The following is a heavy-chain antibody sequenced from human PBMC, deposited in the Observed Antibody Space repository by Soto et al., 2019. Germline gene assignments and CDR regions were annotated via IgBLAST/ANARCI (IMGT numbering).Heavy chain of an antibody. V-gene: IGHV4-30-4*01. J-gene: IGHJ5*01. CDR3: ARDTASKDYDSHSYYPHFDS. CDR2: IYYTGGT. Sequence: KTSETLSLTCAISVDSINTDYYCSWIRQLPGKGLERIGHIYYTGGTFYSPSLKSRLALSVDTSKNQFSLRLSSVTAADTAVYYCARDTASKDYDSHSYYPHFDSWGQGALVTVSS. CDR1: VDSINTDYY. D-gene: IGHD3-22*01.